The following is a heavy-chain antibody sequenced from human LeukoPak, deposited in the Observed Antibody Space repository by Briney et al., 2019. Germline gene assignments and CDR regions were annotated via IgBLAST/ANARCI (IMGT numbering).Heavy chain of an antibody. J-gene: IGHJ6*02. Sequence: GGSLRLSCVASGFTFSSYWMHWVRQDPRKGLVWVSRINGDGRNINYADSVRGQFTISRDNAKSTLYLQMNTLRVEDTAVYYCTRDPMDYDVSTGLHHYYMDVWGQGTTVTVSS. D-gene: IGHD3-9*01. CDR2: INGDGRNI. V-gene: IGHV3-74*01. CDR3: TRDPMDYDVSTGLHHYYMDV. CDR1: GFTFSSYW.